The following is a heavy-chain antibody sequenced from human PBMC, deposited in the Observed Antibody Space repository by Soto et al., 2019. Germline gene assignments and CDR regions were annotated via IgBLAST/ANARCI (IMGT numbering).Heavy chain of an antibody. CDR2: IYQSGTT. J-gene: IGHJ5*02. CDR1: GGSVSGDDW. D-gene: IGHD2-15*01. Sequence: QVQLQESGPGLVKPSETLSLTCAVSGGSVSGDDWWSWVRQPPEKGLEWIGEIYQSGTTNCNPSLNSRVTISLDKSENQLSLKLTSLTAADTAVYYCARGSGWRVDPWGQGTLVTVSS. CDR3: ARGSGWRVDP. V-gene: IGHV4-4*02.